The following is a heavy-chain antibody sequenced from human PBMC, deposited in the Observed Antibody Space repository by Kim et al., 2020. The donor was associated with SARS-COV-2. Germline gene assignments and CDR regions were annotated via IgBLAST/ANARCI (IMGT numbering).Heavy chain of an antibody. CDR1: GASISYYY. CDR2: SHYSGDT. J-gene: IGHJ6*02. D-gene: IGHD3-10*01. Sequence: SETLSLSCTVSGASISYYYWSWIRQPPGKGLEWIGYSHYSGDTNSNPSLKSRVTISVDTSKNQFSLSLTSVTATDTAVYYCARHGGRNIARAGSVRRRRDNGNGNCQDALDVWGQGTTVIVSS. CDR3: ARHGGRNIARAGSVRRRRDNGNGNCQDALDV. V-gene: IGHV4-59*08.